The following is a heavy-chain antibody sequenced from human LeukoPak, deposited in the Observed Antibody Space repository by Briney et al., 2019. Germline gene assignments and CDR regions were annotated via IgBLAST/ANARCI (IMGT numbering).Heavy chain of an antibody. CDR3: AKERIRPTVTTSGDY. CDR1: GFTFDDYA. Sequence: GGSLRLSCAASGFTFDDYAMHWVRQAPGKGLEWVSLISGDGGSTYYADSVKGRFTISRDNSKNSLYLQMNSLRTEDTALYYCAKERIRPTVTTSGDYWGRGTLVTVSS. D-gene: IGHD4-17*01. J-gene: IGHJ4*02. V-gene: IGHV3-43*02. CDR2: ISGDGGST.